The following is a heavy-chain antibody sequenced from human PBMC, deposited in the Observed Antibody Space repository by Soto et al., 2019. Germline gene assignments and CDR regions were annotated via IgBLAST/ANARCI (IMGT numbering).Heavy chain of an antibody. CDR2: ISGSGGST. CDR3: AKDNDRGVINYFDY. CDR1: GFTFSSYA. D-gene: IGHD3-10*02. V-gene: IGHV3-23*01. Sequence: EAPLLESGGGLVQPGGSLRLSCAASGFTFSSYAMSWVRQAPGKGLEWVSAISGSGGSTYYADSVKGRFTISRDNSKNTLYLQMNSLRAEDTAVYYCAKDNDRGVINYFDYWGQGTLVTVSS. J-gene: IGHJ4*02.